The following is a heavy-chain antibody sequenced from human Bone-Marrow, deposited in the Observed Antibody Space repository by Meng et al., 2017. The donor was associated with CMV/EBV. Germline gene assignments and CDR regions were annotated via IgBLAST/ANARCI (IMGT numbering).Heavy chain of an antibody. D-gene: IGHD3-10*01. Sequence: ASGFTFSSYAMSWVRQAPGKGLEWVSTISSSGGSTYYADSVKGRFTISRDNSKNTVFLQMHRLGAEDTAVYYCATKLGSGTKSPIESWGQGTLVTVSS. J-gene: IGHJ4*02. CDR2: ISSSGGST. CDR3: ATKLGSGTKSPIES. V-gene: IGHV3-23*01. CDR1: GFTFSSYA.